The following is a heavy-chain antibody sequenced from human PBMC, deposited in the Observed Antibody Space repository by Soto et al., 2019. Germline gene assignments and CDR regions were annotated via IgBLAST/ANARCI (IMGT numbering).Heavy chain of an antibody. V-gene: IGHV3-7*05. CDR2: IKQDGSEK. D-gene: IGHD4-17*01. CDR1: GFTFSSYW. Sequence: AGGSLRLSCAASGFTFSSYWMSWVRQAPGKGLEWVANIKQDGSEKYYVDSVKGRFTISRDNAKNSLYLQMNSLRAEDTAVYYCAGQGDYGDPDAFDIWGQGTMVTVSS. J-gene: IGHJ3*02. CDR3: AGQGDYGDPDAFDI.